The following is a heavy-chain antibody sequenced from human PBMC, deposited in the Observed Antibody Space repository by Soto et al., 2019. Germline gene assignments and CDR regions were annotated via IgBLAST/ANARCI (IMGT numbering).Heavy chain of an antibody. J-gene: IGHJ5*02. Sequence: ASVKVSCKSSGYSFSDFALHWVRQAPGQTPEWLGWINGGEGNSKYSQKFKDRVTLTRDTSASTAYMDLSSLRPEDTAIYYCARTFTMIRGVANGDWFDHWGQGTLVTVSS. V-gene: IGHV1-3*01. CDR2: INGGEGNS. CDR1: GYSFSDFA. D-gene: IGHD3-10*01. CDR3: ARTFTMIRGVANGDWFDH.